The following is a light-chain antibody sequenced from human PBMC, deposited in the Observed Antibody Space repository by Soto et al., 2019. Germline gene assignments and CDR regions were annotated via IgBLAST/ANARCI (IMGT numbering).Light chain of an antibody. CDR3: QSYDSSLSGSGV. CDR2: GNS. Sequence: QSVLTQPPSVSGAPGQRVTIPCTGRSSNIGAGYDVHWYQQLPGTAPKLLIYGNSNRPSGVPDRFSGSKSGTSASLAITGLQAEDEADYYCQSYDSSLSGSGVFGTGIKLTVL. J-gene: IGLJ1*01. CDR1: SSNIGAGYD. V-gene: IGLV1-40*01.